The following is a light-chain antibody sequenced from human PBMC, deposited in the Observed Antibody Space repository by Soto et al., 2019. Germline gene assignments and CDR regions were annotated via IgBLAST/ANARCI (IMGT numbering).Light chain of an antibody. V-gene: IGKV1-9*01. J-gene: IGKJ5*01. Sequence: DIELTQSPSFLSTSVGDRVTITCRASQAIRTYLAWYQQKPGRAPKLLIYAASTLQTGVPSRFSGSGSGTEFTLTISSLQPEDFATYYCQHLHSYPITFGQGTRLEIK. CDR2: AAS. CDR3: QHLHSYPIT. CDR1: QAIRTY.